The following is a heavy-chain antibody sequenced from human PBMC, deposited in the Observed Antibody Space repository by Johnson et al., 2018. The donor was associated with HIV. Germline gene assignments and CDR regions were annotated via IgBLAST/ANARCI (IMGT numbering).Heavy chain of an antibody. CDR1: GFTVSSNY. V-gene: IGHV3-9*01. CDR2: ISWNSGSI. CDR3: ARVIRAFDS. Sequence: VQLVESGGGLVQPGGSLRLSCAASGFTVSSNYMSWVRQAPGKGLEWVSGISWNSGSIGYADSVKGRFTISRDNAKNSLYLQMNSLRAEDTALYYCARVIRAFDSWGQGTMVTVSS. J-gene: IGHJ3*02.